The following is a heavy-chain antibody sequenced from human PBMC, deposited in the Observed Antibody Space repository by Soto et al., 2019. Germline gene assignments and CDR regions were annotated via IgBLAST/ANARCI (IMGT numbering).Heavy chain of an antibody. CDR2: ISSIGST. CDR3: ARGLVIRPYYYHGMDV. CDR1: GGSISSGDYF. D-gene: IGHD3-9*01. Sequence: QVQLRESGPGLVKPSQTLSLTCTVSGGSISSGDYFWSWIRQSPGKGLEWIGYISSIGSTYYNPSLKSRVSVLRDTSKNQFSLKLSSVTTTDTAVYYCARGLVIRPYYYHGMDVWGQGTTVTVSS. J-gene: IGHJ6*02. V-gene: IGHV4-30-4*01.